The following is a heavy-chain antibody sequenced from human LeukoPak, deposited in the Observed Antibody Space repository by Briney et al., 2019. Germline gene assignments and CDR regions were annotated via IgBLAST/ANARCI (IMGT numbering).Heavy chain of an antibody. CDR3: ARGMSIAAAEVGY. D-gene: IGHD6-13*01. J-gene: IGHJ4*02. V-gene: IGHV3-48*04. Sequence: GGSLRLSCAASGFTFSSYSMNWVRQAPGKGLEWVSYISSSSSTIYYADSVKGRFTISRDNAKNSLYLQMNSRRAEDTAVYYCARGMSIAAAEVGYWGQGTLVTVSS. CDR2: ISSSSSTI. CDR1: GFTFSSYS.